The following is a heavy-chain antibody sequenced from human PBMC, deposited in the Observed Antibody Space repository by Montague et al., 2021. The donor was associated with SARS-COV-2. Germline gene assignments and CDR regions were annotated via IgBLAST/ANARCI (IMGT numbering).Heavy chain of an antibody. CDR1: GFTFSYYG. Sequence: SLRLSCAASGFTFSYYGMFWVRQAPGKGPEWVALFPADGRNIYYADSVKGRFTVSRDNSRDTLYLQMNSLKVEDTAMYYCARDLSGRFDLWGQGTLVTVSS. J-gene: IGHJ5*02. CDR2: FPADGRNI. V-gene: IGHV3-30*03. CDR3: ARDLSGRFDL.